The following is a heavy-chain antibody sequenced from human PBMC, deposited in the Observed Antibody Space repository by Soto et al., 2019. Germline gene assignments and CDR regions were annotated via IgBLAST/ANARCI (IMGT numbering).Heavy chain of an antibody. CDR1: GFTFSIYA. V-gene: IGHV3-23*01. D-gene: IGHD6-19*01. CDR2: ISGSGGST. J-gene: IGHJ1*01. Sequence: EVQLLESGGGLVQPGWSLRLSCAASGFTFSIYAMTWVRQAPGKGLEWVSAISGSGGSTYYVDSVKGRFTISRDNSKNTLDLQMNSLRSEDTAIDYCAKDLWAVAAEYFQHWGQGTLVTVSS. CDR3: AKDLWAVAAEYFQH.